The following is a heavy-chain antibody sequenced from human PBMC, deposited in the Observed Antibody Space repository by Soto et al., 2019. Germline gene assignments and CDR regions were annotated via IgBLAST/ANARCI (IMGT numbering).Heavy chain of an antibody. J-gene: IGHJ4*02. CDR3: ARAFRGYSYGSGDY. CDR2: INHSGST. Sequence: PSETLSLTCAVYGGSFRGYYWSWIRQPPGKGLEWIGEINHSGSTNYSPSLKSRVTISVDTSKNQFSLKLSSVTAADTAVYYCARAFRGYSYGSGDYWGQGTLVTVSS. D-gene: IGHD5-18*01. V-gene: IGHV4-34*01. CDR1: GGSFRGYY.